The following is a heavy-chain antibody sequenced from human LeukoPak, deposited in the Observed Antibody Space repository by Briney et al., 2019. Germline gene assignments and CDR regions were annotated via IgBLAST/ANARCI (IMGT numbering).Heavy chain of an antibody. CDR2: IIIIRSTI. Sequence: AGGSLRLSCAASGFTFSSYSMNWVRQAPGKGLDWVSSIIIIRSTIYYADSVKGRFTISRDNAKNSLYLQMNSLRAEDTAVYYCAREGGRYDFWSGYYEKSFDYWGQGTLVTVSS. D-gene: IGHD3-3*01. V-gene: IGHV3-48*01. J-gene: IGHJ4*02. CDR3: AREGGRYDFWSGYYEKSFDY. CDR1: GFTFSSYS.